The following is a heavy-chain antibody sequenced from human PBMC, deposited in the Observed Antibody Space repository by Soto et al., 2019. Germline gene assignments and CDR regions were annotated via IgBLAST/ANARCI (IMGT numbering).Heavy chain of an antibody. Sequence: SETLSLTCAVYGGSFSGYYWSWIRQPPGKGLEWIGEINHSGSTNYNPSLKSRVTISVDTSKNQFSLKLSSVTAADTAVYYCAIWPNIVVVVAATAFDYWGQGTLVTVSS. D-gene: IGHD2-15*01. CDR3: AIWPNIVVVVAATAFDY. J-gene: IGHJ4*02. CDR1: GGSFSGYY. V-gene: IGHV4-34*01. CDR2: INHSGST.